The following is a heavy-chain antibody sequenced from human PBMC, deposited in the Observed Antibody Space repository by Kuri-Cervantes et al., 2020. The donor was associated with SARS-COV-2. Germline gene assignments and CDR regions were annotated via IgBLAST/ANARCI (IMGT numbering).Heavy chain of an antibody. Sequence: ASVKVSCKASGYTFTSYDMNWVRQATGQGLGWMGWMNPNSGNTGNAQKFQGRVTMTRNTSISTAYMELSSLRSDDTAVYYCAREGIVAIKGGYYYYYGMDVWGQGTTVTVSS. J-gene: IGHJ6*02. CDR3: AREGIVAIKGGYYYYYGMDV. V-gene: IGHV1-8*01. D-gene: IGHD5-12*01. CDR1: GYTFTSYD. CDR2: MNPNSGNT.